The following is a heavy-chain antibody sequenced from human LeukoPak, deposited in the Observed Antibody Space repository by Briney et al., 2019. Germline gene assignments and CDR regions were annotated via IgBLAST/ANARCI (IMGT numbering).Heavy chain of an antibody. CDR2: ISYDGSNK. D-gene: IGHD2-2*01. V-gene: IGHV3-30*18. Sequence: GGSLRLSCAASGFTFSSYGMHWVRQAPGKGPEWVAVISYDGSNKYYADSVKGRFTISRDNSKNTLYLQMNSLRAEDTAVYYCAKDGVSQHPLDIVVVPAAIDYWGQGTLVTVSS. J-gene: IGHJ4*02. CDR1: GFTFSSYG. CDR3: AKDGVSQHPLDIVVVPAAIDY.